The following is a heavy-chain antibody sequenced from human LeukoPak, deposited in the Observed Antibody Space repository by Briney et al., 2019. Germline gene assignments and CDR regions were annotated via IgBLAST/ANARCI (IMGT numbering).Heavy chain of an antibody. CDR1: GGTFSSYA. V-gene: IGHV1-69*13. D-gene: IGHD1-26*01. CDR2: IIPIFGTA. CDR3: ARAGGRGAWTLDY. Sequence: ASVKVSCKASGGTFSSYAISWVRQAPGQGLEWMGGIIPIFGTANYAQKFQGRVTITADESTSTAYMELSSLRSEDTAVYYCARAGGRGAWTLDYWGQGTLVTVSS. J-gene: IGHJ4*02.